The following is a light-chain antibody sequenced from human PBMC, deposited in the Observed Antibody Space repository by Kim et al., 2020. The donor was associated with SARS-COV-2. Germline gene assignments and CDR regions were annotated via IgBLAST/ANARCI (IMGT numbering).Light chain of an antibody. CDR1: QSVTSSY. Sequence: EFVLTQSPGTLSWSPGERATLSCRASQSVTSSYLAWYQQRPGQAPRLLMYDASNRATGIPDRFSGSGSGTDFTLTIRRLEPEDFSVYYCQQYGSSPPTFGQGTKVDIK. CDR2: DAS. CDR3: QQYGSSPPT. V-gene: IGKV3-20*01. J-gene: IGKJ1*01.